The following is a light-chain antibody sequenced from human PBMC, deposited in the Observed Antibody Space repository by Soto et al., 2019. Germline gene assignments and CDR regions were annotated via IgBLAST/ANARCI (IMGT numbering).Light chain of an antibody. V-gene: IGLV2-14*03. Sequence: QSALTQPASVSGSRGQSITISCTGTHSDIGNYNYVSWYQHLPGKAPKLMIYDVGSRPSGVSSRISGPKSGNTASLAISGLQAEDEADDYLNSYSEGHPRIHVFGTGTQLTVL. CDR1: HSDIGNYNY. CDR3: NSYSEGHPRIHV. J-gene: IGLJ1*01. CDR2: DVG.